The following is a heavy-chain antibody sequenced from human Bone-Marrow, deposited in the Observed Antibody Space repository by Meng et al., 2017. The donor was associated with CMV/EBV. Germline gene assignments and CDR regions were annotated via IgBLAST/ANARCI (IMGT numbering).Heavy chain of an antibody. CDR1: GCTFSSYT. Sequence: QVQLVQSGAEVKKPGSSVKVYCKASGCTFSSYTISWVRQAPGQGLEWMGRIIPILGIANYAQKFQGRVTITADKSTSTAYMELSSLRSEDTAVYYCVREDSSGYSYYFDYWGQGTLVTVSS. CDR3: VREDSSGYSYYFDY. D-gene: IGHD3-22*01. V-gene: IGHV1-69*08. CDR2: IIPILGIA. J-gene: IGHJ4*02.